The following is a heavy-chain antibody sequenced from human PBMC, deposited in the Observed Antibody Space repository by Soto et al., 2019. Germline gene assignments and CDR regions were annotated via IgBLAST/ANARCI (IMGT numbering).Heavy chain of an antibody. CDR1: GFTFISYW. J-gene: IGHJ4*02. V-gene: IGHV3-74*01. D-gene: IGHD2-15*01. Sequence: EVQLVESGGGLVQPGGSLRLSCAASGFTFISYWMHWVRQAPGKGLVWVSRINSDGSSTSYADSVKGRFTISRDNAKNTLYVSMNSLRAEDTAVDYCAREGVVVAAIRIVGWRNCDYWGEGTLVIVSS. CDR3: AREGVVVAAIRIVGWRNCDY. CDR2: INSDGSST.